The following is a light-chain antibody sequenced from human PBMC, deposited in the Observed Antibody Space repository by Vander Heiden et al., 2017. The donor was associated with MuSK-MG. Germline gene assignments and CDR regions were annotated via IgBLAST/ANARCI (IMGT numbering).Light chain of an antibody. CDR3: QQLNIFT. CDR2: AAS. V-gene: IGKV1-9*01. J-gene: IGKJ3*01. Sequence: DTQLTQSPSFLSASVGDRVTITCRASQGISSYLAWYQQRPGKAPKRLIYAASTLQSGVQSRFSGSGSGTEFTLTISSLQPEDFATYYCQQLNIFTFGHGTKVDIK. CDR1: QGISSY.